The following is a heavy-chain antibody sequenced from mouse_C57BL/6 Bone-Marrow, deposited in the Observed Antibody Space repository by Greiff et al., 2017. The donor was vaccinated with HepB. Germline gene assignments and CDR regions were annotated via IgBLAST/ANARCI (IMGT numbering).Heavy chain of an antibody. Sequence: QVQLKQSGAELVRPGASVTLSCKASGYTFTDYEMHWVKQTPVHGLEWIGAIDPETGGTAYNQKFKGKAILTADKSSSTAYMELRSLTSEDSAVYYCTPYYGNFDYWGQGTTRTVSS. CDR3: TPYYGNFDY. J-gene: IGHJ2*01. CDR2: IDPETGGT. V-gene: IGHV1-15*01. D-gene: IGHD2-10*01. CDR1: GYTFTDYE.